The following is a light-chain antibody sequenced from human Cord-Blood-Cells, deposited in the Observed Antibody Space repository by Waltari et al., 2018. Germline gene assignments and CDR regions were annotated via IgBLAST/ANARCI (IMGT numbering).Light chain of an antibody. Sequence: EIVLTRSPATLPLSPGERATLSCRASQSVSSYLAWYQQKPGQAPRLLSYDASNRATRIPARFSGSGSGTNFTLTISSLEPEDFAVYYCQQRSNWLTFGGGTKVEIK. CDR2: DAS. CDR1: QSVSSY. V-gene: IGKV3-11*01. CDR3: QQRSNWLT. J-gene: IGKJ4*01.